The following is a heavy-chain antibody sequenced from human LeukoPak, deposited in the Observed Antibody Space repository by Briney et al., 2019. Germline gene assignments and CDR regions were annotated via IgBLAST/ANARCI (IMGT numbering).Heavy chain of an antibody. V-gene: IGHV1-24*01. Sequence: GASVKVSCKVSGCTLTELSMHWVRQAPGKGLEWMGGFDPEDGETIYAQKFQGRVTMTEDTSTDTAYMELSSLRSEDTAVYYCATSMVRGVITDWNWFDPWGQGTLVTVSS. CDR2: FDPEDGET. CDR3: ATSMVRGVITDWNWFDP. D-gene: IGHD3-10*01. CDR1: GCTLTELS. J-gene: IGHJ5*02.